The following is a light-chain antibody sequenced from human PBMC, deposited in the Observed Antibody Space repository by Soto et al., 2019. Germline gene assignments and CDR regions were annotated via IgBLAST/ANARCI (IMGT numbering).Light chain of an antibody. J-gene: IGKJ4*01. Sequence: EILMKQSPATLSVYTGERATPSCRASQSVTSSYLAWYQQKPGQAPRLLIYDVSSRATGIRDRFSGSGAGTDFTLTISRLEPEDFAVYYCQQYGDSPLTFGGGTKVDIK. CDR1: QSVTSSY. CDR3: QQYGDSPLT. V-gene: IGKV3-20*01. CDR2: DVS.